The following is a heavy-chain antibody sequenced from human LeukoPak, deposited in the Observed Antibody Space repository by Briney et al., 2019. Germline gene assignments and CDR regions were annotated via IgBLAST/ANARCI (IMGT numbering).Heavy chain of an antibody. V-gene: IGHV3-74*01. J-gene: IGHJ4*02. D-gene: IGHD3-9*01. Sequence: GGSLRLSCAASGFTFSSYWMHWVRQAPGKGLVGVSRINSDGSSTSYADSVKGRFTISRDNAKNTLYLQMNSLRAEDTAVYYCARDQGGILTGYYTEFDYWGQGTLVTASS. CDR3: ARDQGGILTGYYTEFDY. CDR2: INSDGSST. CDR1: GFTFSSYW.